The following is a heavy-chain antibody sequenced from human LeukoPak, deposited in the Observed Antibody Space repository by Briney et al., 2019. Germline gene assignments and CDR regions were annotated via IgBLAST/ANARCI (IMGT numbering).Heavy chain of an antibody. CDR1: GYTFTGYY. D-gene: IGHD2-15*01. CDR3: AREGCSGGSCYFDY. CDR2: INPNSGGT. V-gene: IGHV1-2*04. Sequence: ASVKVSCKASGYTFTGYYMHWVRQAPGQGLEWMGWINPNSGGTNYAQKFQGWVTMTRDTSISTAYMELSRLRSDDTAVYYCAREGCSGGSCYFDYWGLGTLVTVSS. J-gene: IGHJ4*02.